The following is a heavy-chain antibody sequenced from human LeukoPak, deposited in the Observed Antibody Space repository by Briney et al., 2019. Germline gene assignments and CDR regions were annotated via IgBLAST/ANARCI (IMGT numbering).Heavy chain of an antibody. Sequence: PSETLSLTCAVSGYSISSGYYWGWIRQPPGRGLEWIGSIYHTGRTYYSSSLRSRVTISVDTSKNQFYLTLSSVTAADTAVCYCAKSHNYYYDTNGYYTAFDIWGQGTMVTVSS. V-gene: IGHV4-38-2*01. J-gene: IGHJ3*02. CDR1: GYSISSGYY. CDR2: IYHTGRT. D-gene: IGHD3-22*01. CDR3: AKSHNYYYDTNGYYTAFDI.